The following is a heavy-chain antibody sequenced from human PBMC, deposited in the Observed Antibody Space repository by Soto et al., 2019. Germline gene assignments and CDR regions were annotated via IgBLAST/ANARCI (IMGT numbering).Heavy chain of an antibody. D-gene: IGHD3-3*01. CDR3: ARVRIFDYWFEP. V-gene: IGHV4-38-2*01. CDR2: IYHSGSA. CDR1: GYSISGGFY. J-gene: IGHJ5*02. Sequence: PSETLSLTCDVSGYSISGGFYWGWIRQPPGKGLEWIANIYHSGSAYYTPSLKTRVTTSVDTSKNQISLRLNSVTAADTAVYFCARVRIFDYWFEPWGQGIPVTVSS.